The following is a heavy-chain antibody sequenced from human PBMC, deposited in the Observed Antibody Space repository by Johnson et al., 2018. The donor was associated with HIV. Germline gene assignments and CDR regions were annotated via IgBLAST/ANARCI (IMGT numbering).Heavy chain of an antibody. D-gene: IGHD4-17*01. J-gene: IGHJ3*02. CDR2: ISYDGTNK. CDR1: ELTLRGCG. Sequence: QVQLVESGGGVVQPGRSLRLSCAASELTLRGCGMHWVRQAPDKGLEWVAVISYDGTNKNNAASVKGRLIISRDKSKNTLYLQMNSLRAEDTALYYCSRARYGDLLNLDALDIWGQGTMVTVSS. V-gene: IGHV3-30*03. CDR3: SRARYGDLLNLDALDI.